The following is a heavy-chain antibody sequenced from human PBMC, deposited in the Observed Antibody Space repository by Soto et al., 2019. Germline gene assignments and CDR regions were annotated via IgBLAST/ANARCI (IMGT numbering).Heavy chain of an antibody. J-gene: IGHJ4*02. CDR1: GFTFRSYW. V-gene: IGHV3-74*01. Sequence: EVQLVESGGGLVQPGGSLRLSCAASGFTFRSYWMQWVRQAPGKGLEWVSRIDGDDGDESTTNYAASVQGRFIISRDNAKNTLHLQMTSLRVEDPAVYYCVRESHGDYWGQGPLVTVS. CDR3: VRESHGDY. CDR2: IDGDDGDESTT.